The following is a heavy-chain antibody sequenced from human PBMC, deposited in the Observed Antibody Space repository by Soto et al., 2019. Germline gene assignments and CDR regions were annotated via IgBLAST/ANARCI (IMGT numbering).Heavy chain of an antibody. J-gene: IGHJ6*02. CDR1: GGSISSYY. CDR2: IYTSGST. V-gene: IGHV4-4*07. CDR3: ARDGQQLEGGMDV. Sequence: SETLSLTCTASGGSISSYYWSWIRQPAGKGLEWIGRIYTSGSTNYNPSLKSRVTMSVDTSKNQFSLKLSSVTAEDTAVYYCARDGQQLEGGMDVWGQGTTVTVSS. D-gene: IGHD6-13*01.